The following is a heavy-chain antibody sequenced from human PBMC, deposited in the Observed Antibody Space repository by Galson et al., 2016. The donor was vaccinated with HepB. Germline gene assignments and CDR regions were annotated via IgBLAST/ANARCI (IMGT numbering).Heavy chain of an antibody. CDR2: ISGNSYYI. J-gene: IGHJ5*01. CDR3: ARDRDAYDFWSGSRGSKCFDS. Sequence: SLRLSCAASGFTFSSYSMNWVRQAPGQGLEWVSSISGNSYYIYYAASVKGRFTISRDNAKRSLYLQMNSLRAEDTAVYYCARDRDAYDFWSGSRGSKCFDSWGQGVLVTVSS. V-gene: IGHV3-21*01. D-gene: IGHD3-3*01. CDR1: GFTFSSYS.